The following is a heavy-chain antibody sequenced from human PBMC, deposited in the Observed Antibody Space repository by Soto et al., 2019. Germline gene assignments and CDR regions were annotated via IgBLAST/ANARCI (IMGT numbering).Heavy chain of an antibody. V-gene: IGHV4-34*01. CDR1: GGSFSGYY. D-gene: IGHD1-26*01. CDR3: ASRAPPYSEGYRGYLFTY. CDR2: INHSGST. Sequence: PSETLSLTCAVYGGSFSGYYWSWIRQPPGKGLEWIGEINHSGSTNYNPSLKSRVTISVDTSKNQFSLKLNSVTAADTAVYYCASRAPPYSEGYRGYLFTYWGQGTLVTVSS. J-gene: IGHJ4*02.